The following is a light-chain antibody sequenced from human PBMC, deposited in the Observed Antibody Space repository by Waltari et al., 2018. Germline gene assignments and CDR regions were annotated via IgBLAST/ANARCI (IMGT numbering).Light chain of an antibody. CDR2: DVD. J-gene: IGLJ3*02. CDR3: CSYAASIHWL. CDR1: SSDVGGYIY. Sequence: QSALTQPRSVSGSPGQSVTISCTGTSSDVGGYIYVAWYQQHPGRAPKLIIYDVDKRPPRVPDRFSGSTSGNTASLTISGLQADDESDFYCCSYAASIHWLFGGGTKVTVL. V-gene: IGLV2-11*01.